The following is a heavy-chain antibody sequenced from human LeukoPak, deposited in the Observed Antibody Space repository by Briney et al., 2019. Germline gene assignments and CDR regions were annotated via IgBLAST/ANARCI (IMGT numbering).Heavy chain of an antibody. CDR2: INPSGGST. CDR1: GYTFTSYY. D-gene: IGHD6-19*01. Sequence: ASVKVSCKASGYTFTSYYMHWVRQAPGQGLDWMGIINPSGGSTSYAQKFQGRVTMTRDTSTSTVYKELSSLRSEDTAVYYCARGPPEAVAGYYFDYWGQGTLVTVSS. CDR3: ARGPPEAVAGYYFDY. J-gene: IGHJ4*02. V-gene: IGHV1-46*03.